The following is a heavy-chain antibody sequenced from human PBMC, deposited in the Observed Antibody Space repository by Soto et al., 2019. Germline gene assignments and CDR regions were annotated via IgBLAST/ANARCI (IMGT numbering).Heavy chain of an antibody. CDR2: IYSGVSS. J-gene: IGHJ4*02. CDR1: GFTVSSNY. Sequence: PGGSLRLSCAASGFTVSSNYMSWVRQAPGKWLEWVSVIYSGVSSYYADSVKGRFTISRDNSKNTLYLQMNSLRAEDTAVYYCARDKAGVVTVGFDYWGQGTLVTVSS. CDR3: ARDKAGVVTVGFDY. V-gene: IGHV3-53*01. D-gene: IGHD3-22*01.